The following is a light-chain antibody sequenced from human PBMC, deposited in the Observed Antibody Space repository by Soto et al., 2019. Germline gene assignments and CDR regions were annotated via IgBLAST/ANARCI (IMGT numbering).Light chain of an antibody. V-gene: IGKV3-20*01. CDR3: QHFDSSPT. CDR1: QTVSRSY. Sequence: EIVLTQSPGTLSLSPGESATLSCRASQTVSRSYFVWYQQKPGQAPRLLIYGASARAPGIPDRFSGTGSGTESTLTISRLEHEDFALYFCQHFDSSPTFGGGTKVEIK. CDR2: GAS. J-gene: IGKJ4*01.